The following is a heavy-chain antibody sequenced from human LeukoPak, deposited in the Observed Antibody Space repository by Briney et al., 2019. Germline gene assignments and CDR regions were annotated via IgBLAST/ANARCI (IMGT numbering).Heavy chain of an antibody. V-gene: IGHV4-39*01. CDR3: ARTSGRGTIDPGTSGYITF. CDR1: GGSISSSNYY. Sequence: PSETLSLTCSVSGGSISSSNYYWDWIRQPPGQGLEWIGSIYYSGSTYYNPSLKSRVTISVDTSKNQLSLKMSSVTAADTAVYYCARTSGRGTIDPGTSGYITFWGQGSLVTVSS. CDR2: IYYSGST. J-gene: IGHJ4*02. D-gene: IGHD3-22*01.